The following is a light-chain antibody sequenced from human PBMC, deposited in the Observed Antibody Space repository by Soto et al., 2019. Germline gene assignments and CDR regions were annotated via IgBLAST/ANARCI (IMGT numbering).Light chain of an antibody. CDR3: QHYNSYSEA. Sequence: EIVMTQPPATLSVSPGERDTLSCRASQSVSSNLAWYQQKTGQAPRIIIYGASTRATGIPARFSGSGYGTEFNLTISSLQTDDFATYYCQHYNSYSEAFGQGTKVDIK. V-gene: IGKV3-15*01. CDR1: QSVSSN. J-gene: IGKJ1*01. CDR2: GAS.